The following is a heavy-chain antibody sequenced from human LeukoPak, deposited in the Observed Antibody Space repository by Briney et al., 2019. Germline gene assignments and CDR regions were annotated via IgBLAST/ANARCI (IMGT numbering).Heavy chain of an antibody. CDR1: GFTFDDYA. CDR3: ARSLGGH. Sequence: PGGSLRLSCAASGFTFDDYAMHWVRQAPGKGLEWVANIKQDGSEKYYVDSVKGRFTISRDNAKNSLYLQMNSLRAEDTAVYYCARSLGGHWGQGTLVTVSS. V-gene: IGHV3-7*01. CDR2: IKQDGSEK. D-gene: IGHD3-16*01. J-gene: IGHJ1*01.